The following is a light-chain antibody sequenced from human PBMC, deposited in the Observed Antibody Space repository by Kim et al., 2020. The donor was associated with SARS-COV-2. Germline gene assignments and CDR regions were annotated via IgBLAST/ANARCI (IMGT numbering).Light chain of an antibody. CDR1: SSDVGYHNY. V-gene: IGLV2-14*03. J-gene: IGLJ2*01. CDR3: SSYTRSSTLYVL. CDR2: AVN. Sequence: ITFSCTGTSSDVGYHNYVSWYQQHHGKAPKLIIYAVNNRPSGVSNRFSGSKSGNTASLTISGLQAEDEADYYCSSYTRSSTLYVLFGGGTQLTVL.